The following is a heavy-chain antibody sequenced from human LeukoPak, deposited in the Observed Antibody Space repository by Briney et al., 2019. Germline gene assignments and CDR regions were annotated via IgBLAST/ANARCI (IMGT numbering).Heavy chain of an antibody. CDR2: ISSSGSTI. V-gene: IGHV3-11*01. CDR3: TRDSRYSGSPLYFDY. Sequence: GGSLRLSCAASGFTVSSNYMSWVRQAPGKGLEWVSYISSSGSTIYYADSVKGRFTISRDNAKNSLYLQMNSLKTEDTAVYYCTRDSRYSGSPLYFDYWGQGALVTVSS. D-gene: IGHD1-26*01. CDR1: GFTVSSNY. J-gene: IGHJ4*02.